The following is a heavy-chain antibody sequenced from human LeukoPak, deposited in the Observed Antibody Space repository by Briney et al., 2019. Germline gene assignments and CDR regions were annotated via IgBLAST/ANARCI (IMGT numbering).Heavy chain of an antibody. V-gene: IGHV1-46*01. CDR2: INPSGGST. Sequence: ASVKVSCKASGGTFSSYAISWVRQAPGQGLEWMGIINPSGGSTSYAQKFQGRVTMTRDMSTSTVYMELSSLRSEDTAVYYCAREATAMAGYHFDYWGQGTLVTVSS. D-gene: IGHD5-18*01. CDR3: AREATAMAGYHFDY. CDR1: GGTFSSYA. J-gene: IGHJ4*02.